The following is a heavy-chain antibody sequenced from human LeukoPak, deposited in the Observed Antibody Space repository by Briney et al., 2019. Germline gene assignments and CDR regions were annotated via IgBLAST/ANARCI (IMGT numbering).Heavy chain of an antibody. V-gene: IGHV3-11*05. Sequence: GGCLRLSCAASVFALNDYYMSWIRQAAGKGLEWLSYINIGGTNTHYAVSVKGRFTISRDNAKNSLYQRMNSLRPEDTALYSCAKDISGATAALDYWGQGTLVTVSS. D-gene: IGHD1-26*01. J-gene: IGHJ4*02. CDR1: VFALNDYY. CDR3: AKDISGATAALDY. CDR2: INIGGTNT.